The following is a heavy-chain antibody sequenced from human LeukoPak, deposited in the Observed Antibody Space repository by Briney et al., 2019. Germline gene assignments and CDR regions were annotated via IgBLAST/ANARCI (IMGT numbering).Heavy chain of an antibody. Sequence: SETLSLTCTVSGGSISSYYWSWIRQPAGKGLEWIGRIYTSGSTNYNPSLKSRVTMSVDTSKNQFSLRLSSVTAADTAVYYCAREGVTTTAFDYWGQGTLVTVSS. CDR3: AREGVTTTAFDY. CDR2: IYTSGST. D-gene: IGHD4-17*01. J-gene: IGHJ4*02. CDR1: GGSISSYY. V-gene: IGHV4-4*07.